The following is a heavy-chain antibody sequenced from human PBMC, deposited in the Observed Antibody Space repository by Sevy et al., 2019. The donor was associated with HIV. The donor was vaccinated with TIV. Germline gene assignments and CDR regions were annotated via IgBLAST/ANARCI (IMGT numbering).Heavy chain of an antibody. V-gene: IGHV3-49*04. CDR1: GFTFGDYA. CDR3: TRWKGLQSIFDY. Sequence: GGSLRLSCTTSGFTFGDYAMNWVRQAPGKGLEWVAFLKSKADGGTVDHAASVKGRFTISRDDSKSIAYLQRNDLTTEETGVYYCTRWKGLQSIFDYWGQGALVTVSS. CDR2: LKSKADGGTV. D-gene: IGHD1-1*01. J-gene: IGHJ4*02.